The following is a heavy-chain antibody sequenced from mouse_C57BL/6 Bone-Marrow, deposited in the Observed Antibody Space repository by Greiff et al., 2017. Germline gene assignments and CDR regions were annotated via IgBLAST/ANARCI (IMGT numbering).Heavy chain of an antibody. D-gene: IGHD1-1*01. CDR1: GYTFTSYW. V-gene: IGHV1-64*01. Sequence: QVQLKQSGAELVKPGASVKLSCKASGYTFTSYWMHWVKQRPGQGLEWIGMIHPNSGSTNYNEKFKSKATLTVDKSSSTAYMQLSSLTSEDSAVYYCARESRGFAYWGQGTLVTVSA. J-gene: IGHJ3*01. CDR2: IHPNSGST. CDR3: ARESRGFAY.